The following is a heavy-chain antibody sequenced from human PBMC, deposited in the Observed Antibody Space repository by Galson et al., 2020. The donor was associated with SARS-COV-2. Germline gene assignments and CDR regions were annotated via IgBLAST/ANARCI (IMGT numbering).Heavy chain of an antibody. Sequence: GGSLRLSCAASGFTFSSYGMHWVRQAPGKGLEWVAVISYDGSNKYYADSVKGRFTISRDNSKNTLYLQMNSLRAEDTAVYYCAKERQGSLWFGELSDGMDVWGQGTTVTVSS. D-gene: IGHD3-10*01. CDR3: AKERQGSLWFGELSDGMDV. CDR2: ISYDGSNK. V-gene: IGHV3-30*18. CDR1: GFTFSSYG. J-gene: IGHJ6*02.